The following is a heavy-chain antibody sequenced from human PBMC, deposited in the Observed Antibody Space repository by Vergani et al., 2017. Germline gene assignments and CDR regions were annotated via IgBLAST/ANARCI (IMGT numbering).Heavy chain of an antibody. Sequence: QVQLVQSGAEVKKPGSSVKVSCKASGGTFSSYAISWVRQAPGQGLEWMGGIITIFGTANYAQKFQGRVTITADESTSTAYMELSSLRSEDTAVYYCARGPYDFCSGYYPHRFDYWGQGTLVTVSS. CDR3: ARGPYDFCSGYYPHRFDY. CDR1: GGTFSSYA. D-gene: IGHD3-3*01. CDR2: IITIFGTA. V-gene: IGHV1-69*01. J-gene: IGHJ4*02.